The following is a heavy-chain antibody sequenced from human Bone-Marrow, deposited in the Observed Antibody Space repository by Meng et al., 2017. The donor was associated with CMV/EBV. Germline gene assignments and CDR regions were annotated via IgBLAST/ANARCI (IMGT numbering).Heavy chain of an antibody. D-gene: IGHD6-6*01. CDR2: ISGSGGST. Sequence: GESLKISCAASGFTVSSNYMSWVRQAPGKGLEWVSAISGSGGSTYYADSVKGRFTISRDNSKNTLYLQMNSLRAEDTAVYYCAKDSAEYSSSSDYWGQGTLVTVSS. J-gene: IGHJ4*02. V-gene: IGHV3-23*01. CDR3: AKDSAEYSSSSDY. CDR1: GFTVSSNY.